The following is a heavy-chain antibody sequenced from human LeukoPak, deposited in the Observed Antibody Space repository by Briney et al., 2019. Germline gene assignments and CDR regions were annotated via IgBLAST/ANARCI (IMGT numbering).Heavy chain of an antibody. CDR1: GYAFTDYY. CDR3: AREPLVRLTNGFDI. Sequence: ASVRVSCKASGYAFTDYYMHWVRQAPGQGLEWMGWISPNSGGTNYAQKFQGRVTMTRDTSISTAYMELSRLRSDDTAIYYCAREPLVRLTNGFDIWGQGTMVTVSS. D-gene: IGHD3-10*01. V-gene: IGHV1-2*02. J-gene: IGHJ3*02. CDR2: ISPNSGGT.